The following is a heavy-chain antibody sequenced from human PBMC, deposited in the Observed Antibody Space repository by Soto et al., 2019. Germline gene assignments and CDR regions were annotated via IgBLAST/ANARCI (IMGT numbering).Heavy chain of an antibody. CDR2: ISYDGSNK. Sequence: QVQLVESGGGVVQPGRSLRLSCAASGFTFSSYAMHWVRQAPGKGLEWWAVISYDGSNKYYADSVKGRFTISRDNSKNTLYLQMNSLRAEDTDVYYCARDRLWFGDGAFEIWGQGAMVTVSS. J-gene: IGHJ3*02. CDR3: ARDRLWFGDGAFEI. V-gene: IGHV3-30-3*01. D-gene: IGHD3-10*01. CDR1: GFTFSSYA.